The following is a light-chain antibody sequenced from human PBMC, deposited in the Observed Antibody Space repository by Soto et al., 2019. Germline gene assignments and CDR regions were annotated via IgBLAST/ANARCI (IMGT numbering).Light chain of an antibody. V-gene: IGKV3-20*01. Sequence: EIVLTQSPGTLSLSPGERATLYCRASQSVSSSYLAWYQQKPGQAPRLLIYGASSRATGIPDRFSGSGSGTDFTLTISRLEPEDFAVYYCHQYGSSPWTFGQGTKVEIK. CDR2: GAS. CDR1: QSVSSSY. J-gene: IGKJ1*01. CDR3: HQYGSSPWT.